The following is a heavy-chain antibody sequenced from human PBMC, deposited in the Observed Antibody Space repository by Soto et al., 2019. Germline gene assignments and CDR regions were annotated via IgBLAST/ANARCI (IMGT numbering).Heavy chain of an antibody. Sequence: EVHLVESGGGLVEPGGSLQLSCAASGFTFNDAWMNWVRQAPGKGLEWVGRIKSNTYGGTTDYAAPVKGRFTISRDDSKNTLYLHLNSLKTEDTAVYYCTPDHRAETTVVDYWGQGTLVTVSS. CDR1: GFTFNDAW. V-gene: IGHV3-15*07. D-gene: IGHD4-4*01. J-gene: IGHJ4*02. CDR2: IKSNTYGGTT. CDR3: TPDHRAETTVVDY.